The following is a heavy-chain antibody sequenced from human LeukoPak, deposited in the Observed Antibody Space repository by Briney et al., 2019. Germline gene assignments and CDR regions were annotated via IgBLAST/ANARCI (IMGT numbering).Heavy chain of an antibody. CDR1: GFTFGDYA. D-gene: IGHD3-22*01. J-gene: IGHJ4*02. V-gene: IGHV3-49*04. Sequence: GGSLRLSCTASGFTFGDYAMSWVRQAPGKGLEWVGFIRSKAYGGTTEYAASVKGRFTISRDDSKSIAYLQMNSLKTEVTAVYYCTRSKAYYYDSSGYSGYWGQGTLVTVSS. CDR3: TRSKAYYYDSSGYSGY. CDR2: IRSKAYGGTT.